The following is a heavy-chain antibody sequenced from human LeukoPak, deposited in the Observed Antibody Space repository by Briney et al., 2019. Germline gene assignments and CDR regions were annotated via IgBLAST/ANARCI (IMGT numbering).Heavy chain of an antibody. Sequence: ASVKDSCKASGYTFTSYDINWVRQATGQGLEWMGWMNPNSGNTGYAQKFQGRVTMTRDTSISTAYMELSSLRSEDTAVYYCAKRGDFWSGYYTDYYYYMDVWGKGTTVTVSS. D-gene: IGHD3-3*01. V-gene: IGHV1-8*01. J-gene: IGHJ6*03. CDR2: MNPNSGNT. CDR3: AKRGDFWSGYYTDYYYYMDV. CDR1: GYTFTSYD.